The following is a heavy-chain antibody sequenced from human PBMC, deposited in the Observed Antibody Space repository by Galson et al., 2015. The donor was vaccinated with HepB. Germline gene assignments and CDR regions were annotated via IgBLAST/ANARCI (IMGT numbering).Heavy chain of an antibody. CDR3: AREWGYSSGWYWWFDP. Sequence: SVKVSCKASGYTFTSYAMHWVRQAPGQRLEWMGWINAGNGNTKYSQKFQGRVTITRDTSASTAYTELSSLRSEDTAVYYCAREWGYSSGWYWWFDPWGQGTLVTVSS. D-gene: IGHD6-19*01. CDR1: GYTFTSYA. J-gene: IGHJ5*02. CDR2: INAGNGNT. V-gene: IGHV1-3*01.